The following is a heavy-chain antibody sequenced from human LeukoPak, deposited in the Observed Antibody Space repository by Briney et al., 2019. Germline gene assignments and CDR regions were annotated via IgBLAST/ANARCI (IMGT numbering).Heavy chain of an antibody. Sequence: SETLSLTCTVSGGSVSSGSYYWSWIRQLPGKGLEWIGYIYYIGSTNYNPSLKSRVTISVDTSKNQFSLKLSSVTAADTAVYYCARDQSGNRWDYYYYGMDVWGQGTTVTVSS. V-gene: IGHV4-61*01. J-gene: IGHJ6*02. CDR2: IYYIGST. D-gene: IGHD4-23*01. CDR1: GGSVSSGSYY. CDR3: ARDQSGNRWDYYYYGMDV.